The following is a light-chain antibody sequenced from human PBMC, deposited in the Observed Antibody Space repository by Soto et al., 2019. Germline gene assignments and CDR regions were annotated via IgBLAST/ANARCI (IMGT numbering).Light chain of an antibody. V-gene: IGKV2-28*01. CDR1: QSLLNSNGDNS. J-gene: IGKJ5*01. CDR3: MYSLHTFS. Sequence: DIVLTQSPVSLPVTPGEPAAVSCRSSQSLLNSNGDNSLDWYLQKPGQSPQLLIYLGSNRASGVPDRCSGSGTGTDFTLKISRVEAEDVGVYYCMYSLHTFSFSQGTRLEIK. CDR2: LGS.